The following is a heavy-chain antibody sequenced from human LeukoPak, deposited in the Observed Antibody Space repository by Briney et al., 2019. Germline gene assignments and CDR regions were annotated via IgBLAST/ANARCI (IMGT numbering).Heavy chain of an antibody. J-gene: IGHJ5*02. CDR1: GGSISSSSYY. CDR2: IYYSGST. V-gene: IGHV4-39*07. Sequence: PSETLSLTCTVSGGSISSSSYYWGWVRQPPGRGLEWLGSIYYSGSTYYNPSLKSRVTISVDTSKNQFSLKRSSVTAAGRGRGYCARASPNYDFWSGYWGLGPGNQNWFDPWGQGTLVTVSS. CDR3: ARASPNYDFWSGYWGLGPGNQNWFDP. D-gene: IGHD3-3*01.